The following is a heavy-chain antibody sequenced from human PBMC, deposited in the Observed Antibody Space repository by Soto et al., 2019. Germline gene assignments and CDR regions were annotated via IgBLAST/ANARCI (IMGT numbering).Heavy chain of an antibody. J-gene: IGHJ6*02. Sequence: QVQLQESGPGLVKPSETLSLTCTVSGGSISSYYWSWIRQPPGKGLEWIGYIYYSGSTNYNPSLKSRVTISVDTSKNQFSLKLSSVTAADTAVYYCARDRDTAMVTKKRDYYCGMDVWGQGTTVTVSS. CDR1: GGSISSYY. D-gene: IGHD5-18*01. CDR2: IYYSGST. V-gene: IGHV4-59*01. CDR3: ARDRDTAMVTKKRDYYCGMDV.